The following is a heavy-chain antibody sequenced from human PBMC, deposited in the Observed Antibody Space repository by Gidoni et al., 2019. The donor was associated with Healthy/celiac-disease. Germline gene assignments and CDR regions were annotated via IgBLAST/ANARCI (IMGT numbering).Heavy chain of an antibody. CDR2: IRSKANSSAT. V-gene: IGHV3-73*02. CDR3: TRGIAAAKDDY. CDR1: GFTFSGSA. Sequence: VQLVESGAGLVQPGGSLQLSCAASGFTFSGSAMHGVRQAAGQGLEWVGRIRSKANSSATAYAASVKGRFTISRDDSKITAYLQMNSLKTEDTAVYYCTRGIAAAKDDYWGHGTLVPVSS. J-gene: IGHJ4*01. D-gene: IGHD6-13*01.